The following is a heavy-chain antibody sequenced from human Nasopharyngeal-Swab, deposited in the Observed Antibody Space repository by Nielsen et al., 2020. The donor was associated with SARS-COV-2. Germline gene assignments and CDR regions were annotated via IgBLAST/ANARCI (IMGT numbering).Heavy chain of an antibody. CDR2: TYFRSKWLN. CDR3: ARGSGTYSDYFDY. Sequence: LRLSCAISGDSVSSNSAAWTWIRQSPSRGLEWLGRTYFRSKWLNDYAVSVKSRITINQDTSRSQFSLQLNSVTPEDTAIYYCARGSGTYSDYFDYWGQGTLVSVSS. V-gene: IGHV6-1*01. CDR1: GDSVSSNSAA. D-gene: IGHD1-26*01. J-gene: IGHJ4*02.